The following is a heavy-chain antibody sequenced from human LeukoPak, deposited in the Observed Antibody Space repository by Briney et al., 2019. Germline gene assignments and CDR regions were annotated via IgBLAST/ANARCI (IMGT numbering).Heavy chain of an antibody. CDR3: ARDHCGGDCYQPYYYYYYGMDV. V-gene: IGHV3-21*01. CDR2: ISSSSSYI. D-gene: IGHD2-21*02. J-gene: IGHJ6*02. Sequence: PGGSLRLSCAASGFTFSSYSMNWVRQAPGKGLEWVSSISSSSSYIYYADSVKGRFTISRDNAKNSLYLQMNSLRAEDTAVYYCARDHCGGDCYQPYYYYYYGMDVWGQGTTVTVSS. CDR1: GFTFSSYS.